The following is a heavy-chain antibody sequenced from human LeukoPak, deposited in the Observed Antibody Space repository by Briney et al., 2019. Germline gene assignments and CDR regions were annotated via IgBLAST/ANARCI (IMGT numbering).Heavy chain of an antibody. D-gene: IGHD2-15*01. Sequence: SETLSLTCTVSGGSISSGSYYWSWIRQPAGKGLEWIGRIYTSGSTHYNPSLKSRVTISVDTSKNQFSLKLSSVTAADTAVYYCASDRIEVDAFDIWGQGTMVTVSS. V-gene: IGHV4-61*02. J-gene: IGHJ3*02. CDR1: GGSISSGSYY. CDR2: IYTSGST. CDR3: ASDRIEVDAFDI.